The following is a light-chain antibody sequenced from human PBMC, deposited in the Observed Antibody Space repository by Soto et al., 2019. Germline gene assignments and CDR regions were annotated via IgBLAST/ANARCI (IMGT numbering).Light chain of an antibody. V-gene: IGKV1-33*01. Sequence: TQMTQSPSSLSASVGDRVTITCQASQDISIYLNWYQQKPGKAPKLLIYDAYNLEIGVPSRFSGSGSGTDFSLTINSLQPEDVATYVCQQYNNLPSFGPGTKVDIK. CDR1: QDISIY. J-gene: IGKJ3*01. CDR2: DAY. CDR3: QQYNNLPS.